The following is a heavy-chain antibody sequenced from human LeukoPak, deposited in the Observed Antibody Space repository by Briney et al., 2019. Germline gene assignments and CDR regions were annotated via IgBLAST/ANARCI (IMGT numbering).Heavy chain of an antibody. V-gene: IGHV3-9*01. J-gene: IGHJ4*02. Sequence: GRSLRLSCAASGFTFDDYAMHWVRHAPGKGLEWVSGISWNSGSIGYADSVKGRFTISRDNAKNSLYLQMNSLRAEDTAVYYCASLRARVSSGYYSAFDYWGQGTLVTVSS. CDR1: GFTFDDYA. D-gene: IGHD3-22*01. CDR2: ISWNSGSI. CDR3: ASLRARVSSGYYSAFDY.